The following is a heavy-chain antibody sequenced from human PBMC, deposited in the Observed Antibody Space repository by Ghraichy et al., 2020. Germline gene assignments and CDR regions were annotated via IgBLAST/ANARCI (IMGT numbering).Heavy chain of an antibody. J-gene: IGHJ4*02. CDR1: GGSISSYY. D-gene: IGHD3-16*02. V-gene: IGHV4-59*01. Sequence: SETLSLTCTVSGGSISSYYWSWIRQPPGKGLEWIGYIYYSGSTNYNPSLKSRVTISVDTSKNQFSLKLSSVTAADTAVYYCARGLVTTLYRFDYWGQGTLVTVSS. CDR3: ARGLVTTLYRFDY. CDR2: IYYSGST.